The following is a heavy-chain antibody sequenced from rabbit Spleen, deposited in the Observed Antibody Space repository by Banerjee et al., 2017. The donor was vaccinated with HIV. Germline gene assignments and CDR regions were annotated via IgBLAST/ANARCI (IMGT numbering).Heavy chain of an antibody. CDR2: IGSGATGNT. V-gene: IGHV1S40*01. Sequence: QSLEESGGGLVQPEGSLTLTCTASGFSFSSRYYMCWVRQAPGKGLEWIGCIGSGATGNTYYASWAKGRFTISKTSSTTLTLQRTSLTAADTATYFCARDGAGGSYFALWGPGTLVTVS. J-gene: IGHJ6*01. CDR1: GFSFSSRYY. CDR3: ARDGAGGSYFAL. D-gene: IGHD8-1*01.